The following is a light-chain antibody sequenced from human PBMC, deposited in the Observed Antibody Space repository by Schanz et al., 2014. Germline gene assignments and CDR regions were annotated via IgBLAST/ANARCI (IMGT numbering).Light chain of an antibody. J-gene: IGKJ1*01. Sequence: EIVMTQSPATLSVSPGERATLSCRASQSVSDNLVWYQQKFGQAPRLLIYEASIRATGVPDRFSGSGSGTDFTLTISRLEPEDFAVYYCQQFINLPWTFGQGTRVEIK. CDR1: QSVSDN. V-gene: IGKV3D-15*02. CDR2: EAS. CDR3: QQFINLPWT.